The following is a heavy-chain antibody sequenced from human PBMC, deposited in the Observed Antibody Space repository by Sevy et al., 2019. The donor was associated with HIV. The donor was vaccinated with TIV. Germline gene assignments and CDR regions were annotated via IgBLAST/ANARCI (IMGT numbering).Heavy chain of an antibody. J-gene: IGHJ6*02. V-gene: IGHV3-23*01. CDR3: AKVDVVVPVADYGMDV. CDR1: RFTFSNYA. Sequence: GGSLRLSCAASRFTFSNYAMSWVRQAPGKGLEWVSSISRSGGSTYYADTVKGRFPISRDNSKNTLYLQMKRLRAEDTAVYYCAKVDVVVPVADYGMDVWGHGTTVTVSS. CDR2: ISRSGGST. D-gene: IGHD2-2*01.